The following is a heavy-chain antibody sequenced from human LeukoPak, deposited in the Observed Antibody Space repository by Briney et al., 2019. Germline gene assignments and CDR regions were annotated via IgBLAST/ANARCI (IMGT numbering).Heavy chain of an antibody. CDR1: GYSISSGYY. D-gene: IGHD6-13*01. J-gene: IGHJ4*02. CDR2: IYHSGRT. Sequence: SETLSLTCTVSGYSISSGYYWGWIRQPPGKGLEWIGNIYHSGRTYYNPSLKSRVSISIDTSKNQLSLKVSSVTAADTAVYYCASTGYSSSWYEGQIDYWGQGTLVTVSS. V-gene: IGHV4-38-2*02. CDR3: ASTGYSSSWYEGQIDY.